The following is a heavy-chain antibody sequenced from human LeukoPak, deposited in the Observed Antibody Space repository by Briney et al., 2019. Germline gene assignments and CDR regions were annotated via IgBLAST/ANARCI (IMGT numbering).Heavy chain of an antibody. CDR2: IIPIFGTA. V-gene: IGHV1-69*13. J-gene: IGHJ6*04. Sequence: ASVKVSCKASGGTFSSYAISWVRQAPGPGLEWMGGIIPIFGTANYAQKFQGRVTITADESTSTAYMELSSLRSEDTAVYYCARTVGDDYYYYYGMDVWGKGTTVTVSS. CDR1: GGTFSSYA. CDR3: ARTVGDDYYYYYGMDV. D-gene: IGHD2-21*01.